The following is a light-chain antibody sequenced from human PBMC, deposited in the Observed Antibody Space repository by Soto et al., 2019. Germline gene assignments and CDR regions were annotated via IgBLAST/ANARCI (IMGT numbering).Light chain of an antibody. V-gene: IGKV3-15*01. Sequence: EIVMTQSPATLSVSPGERATLSCRASQSVNSNLAWYRQKPGQAPRLLISDASTRATGVPARFSGSGSGTEFTLTISILQSEDSGIYDCQQYNFWPPLTFGGGTKVEIK. CDR2: DAS. CDR3: QQYNFWPPLT. J-gene: IGKJ4*01. CDR1: QSVNSN.